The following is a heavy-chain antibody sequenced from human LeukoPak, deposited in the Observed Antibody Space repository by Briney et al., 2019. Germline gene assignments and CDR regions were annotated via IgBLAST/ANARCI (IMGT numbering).Heavy chain of an antibody. J-gene: IGHJ4*02. V-gene: IGHV3-53*01. D-gene: IGHD1-14*01. CDR2: IHDGGST. Sequence: PGGSLRLSCAASRFTLRSNYMSWVRQAQGKGLEWVSVIHDGGSTYYADSVRGRFTISRDNSKNTVYLQMNSLRAGDTAVYYCARTHPTGYFDYWGQGTLVTVSS. CDR3: ARTHPTGYFDY. CDR1: RFTLRSNY.